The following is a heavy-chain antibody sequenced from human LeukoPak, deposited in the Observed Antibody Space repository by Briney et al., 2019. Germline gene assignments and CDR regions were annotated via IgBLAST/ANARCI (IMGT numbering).Heavy chain of an antibody. CDR3: AKDQGLPGYYYYMGV. D-gene: IGHD5/OR15-5a*01. J-gene: IGHJ6*03. CDR1: GFTFSTYG. Sequence: GGSLRLSCAAAGFTFSTYGMNWVRQAPGKGLEWVSSIGTSGSYIYYTDSVRGRFTISRDNAKNSLYLQMNSLRAEDTAVYYCAKDQGLPGYYYYMGVWGKGTTVTVSS. V-gene: IGHV3-21*01. CDR2: IGTSGSYI.